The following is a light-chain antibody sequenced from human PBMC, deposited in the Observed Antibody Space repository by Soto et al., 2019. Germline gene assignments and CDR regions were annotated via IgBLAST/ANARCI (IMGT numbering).Light chain of an antibody. Sequence: DIVMTQTPLSSPVTLGQPASISCRSSQSLVHSDGNTYLFWRQQRPGQPPRVLIYRVSNRFSGVPDRISGSGAGTDFTLKISRVEAEDVGVYYCMQATQFPWTFGQGTRVEIK. CDR1: QSLVHSDGNTY. J-gene: IGKJ1*01. CDR2: RVS. V-gene: IGKV2-24*01. CDR3: MQATQFPWT.